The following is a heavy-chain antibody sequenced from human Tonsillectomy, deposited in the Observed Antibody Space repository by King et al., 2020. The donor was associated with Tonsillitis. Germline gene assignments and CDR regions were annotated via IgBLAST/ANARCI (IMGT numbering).Heavy chain of an antibody. CDR1: GFTFSSYE. V-gene: IGHV3-48*03. D-gene: IGHD6-13*01. J-gene: IGHJ4*02. CDR3: ARAYSSSWFGQGYFDY. CDR2: ISSSGSTI. Sequence: VQLVESGGGLVQPGGSLRLSCAASGFTFSSYEMNWVRQAPGKGLEWVSYISSSGSTIYYADSVKGRFTISRDNAKNSRYLQMNSLRAEDTAVYYCARAYSSSWFGQGYFDYWGQGTLVTVSS.